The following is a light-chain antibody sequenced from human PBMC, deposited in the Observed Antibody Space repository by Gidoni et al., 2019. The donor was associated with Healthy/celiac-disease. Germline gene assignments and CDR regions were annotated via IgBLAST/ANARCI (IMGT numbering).Light chain of an antibody. CDR3: AAWDDSLNGSWV. CDR1: SSNIGSNT. Sequence: QSVLTQPPSASGTPGQRVTISCSGSSSNIGSNTVNWYQQLPGTAPKLLIYSNKQRPSGVPDRFSGSKSGTSASLAISGLQPEDEADYYCAAWDDSLNGSWVFGGGTKLTVL. V-gene: IGLV1-44*01. J-gene: IGLJ3*02. CDR2: SNK.